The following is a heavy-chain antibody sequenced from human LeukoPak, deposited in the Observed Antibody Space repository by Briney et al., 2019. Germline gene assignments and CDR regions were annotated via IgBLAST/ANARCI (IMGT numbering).Heavy chain of an antibody. V-gene: IGHV3-23*01. D-gene: IGHD1-26*01. J-gene: IGHJ4*02. CDR1: GFTFSSYA. Sequence: GGSLRLSCAASGFTFSSYAMSWVRQAPGKGLEWVWDISGSGSSTYYAASVKGRSTISRDNSKNTMYLQMNSLRAEDTAVYYCAKPSLIVGATVGFDYWGQGTLVTVSS. CDR3: AKPSLIVGATVGFDY. CDR2: ISGSGSST.